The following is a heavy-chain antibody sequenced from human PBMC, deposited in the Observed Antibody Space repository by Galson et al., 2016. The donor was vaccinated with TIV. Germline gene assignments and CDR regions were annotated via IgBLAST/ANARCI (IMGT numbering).Heavy chain of an antibody. CDR2: ISASGSHT. V-gene: IGHV3-23*01. CDR3: AKEVSTVPYGIDL. Sequence: SLRLSCAPSGFTIGTYAMSWVRQAPGKGLAWVSAISASGSHTFYAGSVKGRFTISRDNSRNPLYLQMNGLRPEDTAVYYCAKEVSTVPYGIDLWGQGTTVTVSS. CDR1: GFTIGTYA. J-gene: IGHJ6*02. D-gene: IGHD5/OR15-5a*01.